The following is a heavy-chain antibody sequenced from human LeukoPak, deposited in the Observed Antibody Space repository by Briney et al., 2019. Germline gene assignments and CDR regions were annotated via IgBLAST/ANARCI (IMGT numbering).Heavy chain of an antibody. V-gene: IGHV3-30-3*01. Sequence: GGSLRLSCAASGFTFSSYAMHWVRRAPGKGLEWVAVISHDGNNKYNADSVKGRFTISRDNSKNTLYLQMNSLRAEDTAVYYCARGRAEDELDYWGQGTLVTVSS. CDR1: GFTFSSYA. CDR3: ARGRAEDELDY. J-gene: IGHJ4*02. D-gene: IGHD1-14*01. CDR2: ISHDGNNK.